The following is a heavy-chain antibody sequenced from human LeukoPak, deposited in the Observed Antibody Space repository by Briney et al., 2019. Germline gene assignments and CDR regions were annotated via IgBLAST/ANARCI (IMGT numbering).Heavy chain of an antibody. V-gene: IGHV1-69*05. CDR1: GGTFSSYA. J-gene: IGHJ4*02. CDR3: ATGSGSYYEYRY. D-gene: IGHD3-10*01. Sequence: SVTVSCKASGGTFSSYAISWVRQAPGQGLEWMGGIIPIFGTANYAQKFQGRVTITTDESTSTAYMELSSLRSEDTAVYYCATGSGSYYEYRYWGQGTLVTVSS. CDR2: IIPIFGTA.